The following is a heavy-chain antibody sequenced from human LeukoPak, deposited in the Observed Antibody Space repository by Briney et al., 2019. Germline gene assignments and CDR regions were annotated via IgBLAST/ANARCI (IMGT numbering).Heavy chain of an antibody. CDR3: ARGLWYNWNDVPFDY. V-gene: IGHV3-21*01. J-gene: IGHJ4*02. D-gene: IGHD1-1*01. CDR1: GFTFSSYS. Sequence: GGSLRLSCAASGFTFSSYSMNWVRQAPGKGLEWVSSISSSRSSKYYADSVKGRFTISRDNAKNSVYLQMNSLRAEDTAVYYCARGLWYNWNDVPFDYWGQGTLVTVSS. CDR2: ISSSRSSK.